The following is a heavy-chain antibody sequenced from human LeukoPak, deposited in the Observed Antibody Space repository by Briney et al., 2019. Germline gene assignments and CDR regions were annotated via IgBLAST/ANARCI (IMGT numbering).Heavy chain of an antibody. J-gene: IGHJ4*02. D-gene: IGHD5-12*01. Sequence: GGTLRLSCAASGFTFSSYAMHWVRQAPGKGLEWVAVISYDGSNKYYADSVKGRFTISRDNSKNTLYLQMNSLRAEDTAVYYFARGRLLLDYWGQGTLVTVSS. CDR3: ARGRLLLDY. CDR2: ISYDGSNK. V-gene: IGHV3-30-3*01. CDR1: GFTFSSYA.